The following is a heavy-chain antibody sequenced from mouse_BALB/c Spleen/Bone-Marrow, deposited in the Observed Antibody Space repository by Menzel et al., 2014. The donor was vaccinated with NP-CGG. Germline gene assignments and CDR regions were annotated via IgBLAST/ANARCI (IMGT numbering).Heavy chain of an antibody. D-gene: IGHD3-2*01. CDR1: GFTFSSYT. V-gene: IGHV5-12-2*01. Sequence: EVHLVESGGGLVQPGGSLKLSCAASGFTFSSYTMSWIRQTPEKRLEWVAYISDGGGRAYYPDTVKGRFTISRGNAKNTLYLQMSSLKSEDTAMYYCARQLDSSGYVLDYWGQGTTLTVSS. J-gene: IGHJ2*01. CDR3: ARQLDSSGYVLDY. CDR2: ISDGGGRA.